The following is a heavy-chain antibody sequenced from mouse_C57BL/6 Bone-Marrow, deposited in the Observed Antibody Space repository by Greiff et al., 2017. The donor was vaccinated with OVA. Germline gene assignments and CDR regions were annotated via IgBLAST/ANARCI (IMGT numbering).Heavy chain of an antibody. J-gene: IGHJ3*01. CDR1: GYTFTSYW. CDR3: ARDSNYAWFAY. Sequence: VQLQQPGAELVMPGASVKLSCKASGYTFTSYWMYWVKQRPGQGLEWIGEIDPSDSYTNYTQKFKGKSTLTVDKSSSTAYMQLSSLTSEDSAVYYCARDSNYAWFAYWGQGTLVTVSA. D-gene: IGHD2-5*01. CDR2: IDPSDSYT. V-gene: IGHV1-69*01.